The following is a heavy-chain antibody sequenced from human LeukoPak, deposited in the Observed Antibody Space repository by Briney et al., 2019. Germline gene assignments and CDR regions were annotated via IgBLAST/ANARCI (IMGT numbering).Heavy chain of an antibody. CDR2: IDPSDSYT. CDR3: ARHGNGDGFDY. CDR1: GYSFTSYW. Sequence: GESRKISCQGSGYSFTSYWISWVPQMPGKGLEWMGRIDPSDSYTNYSPSFQGHVTISADKSISTAYLQWSSLKASDTAMYYCARHGNGDGFDYWGQGALVTVSS. D-gene: IGHD4-17*01. V-gene: IGHV5-10-1*01. J-gene: IGHJ4*02.